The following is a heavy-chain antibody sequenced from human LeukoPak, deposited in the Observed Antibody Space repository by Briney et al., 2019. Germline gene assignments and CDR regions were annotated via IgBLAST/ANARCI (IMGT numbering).Heavy chain of an antibody. CDR1: GFSFSDYS. CDR2: VGIDSGNT. J-gene: IGHJ4*02. V-gene: IGHV3-48*01. CDR3: ARDYKYAFDN. D-gene: IGHD5-24*01. Sequence: GGSPRLSCAASGFSFSDYSMNWVRQAPGKGLEWISYVGIDSGNTNYADSVKGRFTISGDKAKNSLYLQMNSLRVEDTAVYYCARDYKYAFDNWGQGTLVTVSS.